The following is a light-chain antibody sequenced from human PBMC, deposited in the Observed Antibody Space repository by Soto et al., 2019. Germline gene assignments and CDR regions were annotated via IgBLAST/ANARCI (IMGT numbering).Light chain of an antibody. CDR2: GAS. CDR3: QQYGSSPYT. V-gene: IGKV3-20*01. CDR1: QSVGSSY. J-gene: IGKJ2*01. Sequence: EIVLTQSPGTLSLSPGERATLSCRASQSVGSSYLAWYQQKPGQAPRLLIYGASSSATGIPDRFSGSGSGTDFTLTISRLEPEDFAVYYCQQYGSSPYTFGQGTKLEIK.